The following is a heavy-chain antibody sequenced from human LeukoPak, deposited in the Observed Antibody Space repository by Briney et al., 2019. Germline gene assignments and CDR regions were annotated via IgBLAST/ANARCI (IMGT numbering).Heavy chain of an antibody. Sequence: PSETLSLTCTVSGGSISSYYWSWIRQPPGKGLEWIGYIYYSGSTNYNPSLKSRVTISIDTSKNQFSLKLSSVTAADTAVYYCAVCSSTYYYYGMDVWGKGTTVTVSS. V-gene: IGHV4-59*01. CDR3: AVCSSTYYYYGMDV. CDR1: GGSISSYY. D-gene: IGHD2-2*01. J-gene: IGHJ6*04. CDR2: IYYSGST.